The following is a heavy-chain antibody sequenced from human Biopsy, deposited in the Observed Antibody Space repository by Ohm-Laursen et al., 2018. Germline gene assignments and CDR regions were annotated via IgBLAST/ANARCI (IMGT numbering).Heavy chain of an antibody. CDR2: VNPVTEAT. V-gene: IGHV1-46*01. CDR3: ARESPLRLGVCGAIRCFKEVFGMDV. J-gene: IGHJ6*02. D-gene: IGHD2-21*01. CDR1: GYNFGNYY. Sequence: SSVKVSCKASGYNFGNYYINWVRKVPGQGLEWLGVVNPVTEATMYAQKFQDRITLTRDASTNTVYMDLTSLTSEDTAVYYCARESPLRLGVCGAIRCFKEVFGMDVWGQGTTVIVSS.